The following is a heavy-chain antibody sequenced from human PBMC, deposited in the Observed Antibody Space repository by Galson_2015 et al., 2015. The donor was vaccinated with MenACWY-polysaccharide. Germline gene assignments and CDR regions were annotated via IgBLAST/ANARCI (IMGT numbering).Heavy chain of an antibody. V-gene: IGHV3-48*03. J-gene: IGHJ6*02. CDR3: ARDNRLGYYYYGMDV. CDR1: GFTFSSSD. D-gene: IGHD1-14*01. Sequence: SLRLSCAASGFTFSSSDMNWVRQAPGTGLEWVSYISSSGSTIYYADSVKGRFTISRDNAKNSLYLQMNSLRAEDTAVYYCARDNRLGYYYYGMDVWGQGTTVTVSS. CDR2: ISSSGSTI.